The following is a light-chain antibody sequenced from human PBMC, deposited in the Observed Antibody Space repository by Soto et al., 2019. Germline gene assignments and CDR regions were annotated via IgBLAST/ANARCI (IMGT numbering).Light chain of an antibody. V-gene: IGLV2-14*03. CDR2: DVS. CDR1: SSDVGGYNY. CDR3: ISYTPRNTRKIF. Sequence: QSVLTQPASVSGSPGQSITISCTGTSSDVGGYNYVSWYQHHPGKAPKLLIYDVSNRPSGVSNRFSGSKSDNTASLTISGLRLGDEADFYCISYTPRNTRKIFFGSGPKFT. J-gene: IGLJ1*01.